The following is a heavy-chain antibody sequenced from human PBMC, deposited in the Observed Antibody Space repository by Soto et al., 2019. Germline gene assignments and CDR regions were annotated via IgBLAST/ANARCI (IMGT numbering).Heavy chain of an antibody. J-gene: IGHJ4*02. V-gene: IGHV1-18*01. Sequence: QVQLVQSGAELKKPGASVKVSCKASGYSFSNYEISWVRQAPGQGLEWMGWISPNNGNTNYAQKFQGRAIMTTGTSRSTAYMEMSSLRSDDTAVYYCARRQGTIKNFGVVTEAEYWGQGTLVTVSS. CDR3: ARRQGTIKNFGVVTEAEY. CDR1: GYSFSNYE. CDR2: ISPNNGNT. D-gene: IGHD3-3*01.